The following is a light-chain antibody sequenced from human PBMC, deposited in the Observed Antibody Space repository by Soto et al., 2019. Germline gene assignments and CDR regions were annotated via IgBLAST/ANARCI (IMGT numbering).Light chain of an antibody. J-gene: IGKJ4*01. CDR3: PQTRSYPST. CDR1: QGITSY. V-gene: IGKV1-9*01. Sequence: IQLTQSPSSLSASVGDSVTITCRASQGITSYLAWYQQKPGKAPNLLIYGASTLQSGVPSRFSGSGSGTDFTLTINSLQAEDFATYYCPQTRSYPSTFGGGTKV. CDR2: GAS.